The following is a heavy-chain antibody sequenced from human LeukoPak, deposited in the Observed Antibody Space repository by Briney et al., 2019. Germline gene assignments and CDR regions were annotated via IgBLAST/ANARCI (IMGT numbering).Heavy chain of an antibody. CDR3: AKDGIARSIFDY. V-gene: IGHV3-30*02. CDR2: IRDDGSDK. CDR1: GFTFSTYG. D-gene: IGHD1-1*01. Sequence: GGSLRLSCAASGFTFSTYGMHWVRQAPGKGLEWVAFIRDDGSDKYYADSVKGRFTISRDNSKNTLYLQMNSLRAEDTAVYYCAKDGIARSIFDYWGQGTLVTVSS. J-gene: IGHJ4*02.